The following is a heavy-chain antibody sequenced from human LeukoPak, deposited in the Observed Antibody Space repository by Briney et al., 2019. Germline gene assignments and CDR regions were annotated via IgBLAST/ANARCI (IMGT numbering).Heavy chain of an antibody. D-gene: IGHD6-13*01. V-gene: IGHV4-34*01. CDR1: GGSFSGYY. CDR3: ARIHRIAAAALYLTFDY. J-gene: IGHJ4*02. CDR2: INHSGST. Sequence: SETLSLTCAVYGGSFSGYYWSWIRQPPGKGLEWIGEINHSGSTNYNPSLKSRVTISVDTSKNQFSLKLSSVTAADTAVYYCARIHRIAAAALYLTFDYWGQGTLVTVSS.